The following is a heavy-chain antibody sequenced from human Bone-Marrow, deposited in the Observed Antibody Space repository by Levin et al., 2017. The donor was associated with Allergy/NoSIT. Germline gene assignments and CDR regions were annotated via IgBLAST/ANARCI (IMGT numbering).Heavy chain of an antibody. CDR1: GFTFSTYN. CDR3: AREGVDQDFDY. J-gene: IGHJ4*02. Sequence: GGSLRLSCAASGFTFSTYNMNWVRQAPGKGLEWVSSLDGRSRSIYYADSVKGRFTISRDNAKNSLYLQMNSLRVEDTAVYYCAREGVDQDFDYWGQGTLVTVSS. CDR2: LDGRSRSI. V-gene: IGHV3-21*01. D-gene: IGHD2-15*01.